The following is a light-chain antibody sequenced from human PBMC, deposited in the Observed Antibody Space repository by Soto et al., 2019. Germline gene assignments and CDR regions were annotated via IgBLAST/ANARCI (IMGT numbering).Light chain of an antibody. CDR1: SSNIGAGYD. Sequence: QSVLTQPPSVSGAPGQRVTISCTGSSSNIGAGYDVHWYQQLPGTAPKLLIYGNSNRPSGVPDRFSGSKSGTSASLAITGLQAEDESDYYCHSYASSLSGSYVFGTGTKLTVL. J-gene: IGLJ1*01. V-gene: IGLV1-40*01. CDR2: GNS. CDR3: HSYASSLSGSYV.